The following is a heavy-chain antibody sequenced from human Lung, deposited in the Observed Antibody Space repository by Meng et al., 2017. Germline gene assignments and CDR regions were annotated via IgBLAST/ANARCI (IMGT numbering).Heavy chain of an antibody. Sequence: VHLMQWGAGLLKPSETLSLTCVVSGGSFSDYYWSWIRQPPGKGLEWIGEINHSGSTNYNPSLESRATISVDTSQNNLSLKLSSVTAADSAVYYCARGPTTMAHDFDYWGQGTLVTVSS. CDR3: ARGPTTMAHDFDY. J-gene: IGHJ4*02. CDR1: GGSFSDYY. CDR2: INHSGST. V-gene: IGHV4-34*01. D-gene: IGHD4-11*01.